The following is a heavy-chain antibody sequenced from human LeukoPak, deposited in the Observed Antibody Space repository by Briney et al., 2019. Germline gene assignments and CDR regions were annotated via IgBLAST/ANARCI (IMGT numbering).Heavy chain of an antibody. CDR3: ARDRGTGSWNYFDY. V-gene: IGHV6-1*01. J-gene: IGHJ4*02. D-gene: IGHD6-13*01. Sequence: SQTLSLTCAISGDSVSRNSIAWNWIRQSPSRGLEWLGRTFYRSEWFKDHAVSVKSRITINPDTSKNQFSLQLNSVTPDDTAVYYCARDRGTGSWNYFDYWGQGTLVTVSS. CDR1: GDSVSRNSIA. CDR2: TFYRSEWFK.